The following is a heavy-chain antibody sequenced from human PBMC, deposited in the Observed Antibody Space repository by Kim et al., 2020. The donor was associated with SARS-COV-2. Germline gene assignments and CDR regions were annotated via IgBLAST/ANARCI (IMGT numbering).Heavy chain of an antibody. V-gene: IGHV3-33*06. CDR2: IWYDGSNK. CDR3: AKDDGRWLQLAGSSDY. D-gene: IGHD5-12*01. Sequence: GGSLRLSCAASGFTFSSYGMHWVRQAPGKGLEWVAVIWYDGSNKYYADSVKGRFTISRDNSKNTLYLQMNSLRAEDTAVYYCAKDDGRWLQLAGSSDYWGQGTLVTVSS. CDR1: GFTFSSYG. J-gene: IGHJ4*02.